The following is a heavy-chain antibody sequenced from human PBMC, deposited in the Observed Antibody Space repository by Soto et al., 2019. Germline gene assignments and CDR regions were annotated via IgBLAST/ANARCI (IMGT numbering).Heavy chain of an antibody. V-gene: IGHV3-74*01. Sequence: GGSLRLSCAASGFTFSSYWMHWVRQAPGKGLVWVSRINSDGSSTSYADSVKGRFTISRDNAKNTLYLQMNSLRAEDTAVYYCARSGPTYYDFWSGFDYWGQGTLVNVSS. D-gene: IGHD3-3*01. CDR3: ARSGPTYYDFWSGFDY. CDR1: GFTFSSYW. CDR2: INSDGSST. J-gene: IGHJ4*02.